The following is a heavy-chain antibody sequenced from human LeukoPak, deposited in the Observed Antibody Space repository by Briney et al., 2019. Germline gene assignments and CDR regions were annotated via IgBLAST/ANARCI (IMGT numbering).Heavy chain of an antibody. Sequence: PSETLSLTCTVSGYSISSDNWWGWIRQPPGEGLEWIGYIYYSGDIYYNPSLKSRVTISVDRSKNQVSLKMRSVTAADTAVYYCARLDCISDTCYNYWALGALVTVSS. J-gene: IGHJ4*02. CDR2: IYYSGDI. V-gene: IGHV4-28*05. D-gene: IGHD2-21*01. CDR3: ARLDCISDTCYNY. CDR1: GYSISSDNW.